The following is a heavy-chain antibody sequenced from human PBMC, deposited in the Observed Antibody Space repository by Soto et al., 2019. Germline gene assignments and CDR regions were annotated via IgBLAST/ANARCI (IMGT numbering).Heavy chain of an antibody. CDR1: GYTFTSYG. Sequence: ASVKVSCKASGYTFTSYGISWVRQAPGQGLEWMGWISAYNGNTNYAQKLQGRVTMTTDTSTSTAYMELRSLRSDDTAVYYCAGEYAVGRYFDWLSYYGMDVWGQGTTVTVSS. J-gene: IGHJ6*02. V-gene: IGHV1-18*01. D-gene: IGHD3-9*01. CDR2: ISAYNGNT. CDR3: AGEYAVGRYFDWLSYYGMDV.